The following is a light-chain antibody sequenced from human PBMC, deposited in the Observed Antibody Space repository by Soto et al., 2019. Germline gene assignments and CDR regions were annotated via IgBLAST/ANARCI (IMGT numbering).Light chain of an antibody. J-gene: IGKJ1*01. CDR1: QRISSW. CDR2: RAS. V-gene: IGKV1-5*03. CDR3: QQYNGYPWT. Sequence: IQMTQSPSTLSASVGDRVIITGRASQRISSWLAWYQQKPGKAPTLIVYRASSLESGDPSRFRGSGSGTEFILTISSLQPDDFATYYCQQYNGYPWTFGQGTKVEI.